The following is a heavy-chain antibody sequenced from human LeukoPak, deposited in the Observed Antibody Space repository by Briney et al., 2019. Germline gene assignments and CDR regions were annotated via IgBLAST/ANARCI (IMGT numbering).Heavy chain of an antibody. Sequence: SETLSLTCTVSGGSINNYYWSWIRQPPGKGLEWSGYIYYSGSTNYNPSLKSRVSISVDTSKNQFSLKLSSVTAADTAVYYCARGEAAAAADWYFDLWGRGTLVTVSS. J-gene: IGHJ2*01. D-gene: IGHD6-13*01. CDR1: GGSINNYY. V-gene: IGHV4-59*12. CDR3: ARGEAAAAADWYFDL. CDR2: IYYSGST.